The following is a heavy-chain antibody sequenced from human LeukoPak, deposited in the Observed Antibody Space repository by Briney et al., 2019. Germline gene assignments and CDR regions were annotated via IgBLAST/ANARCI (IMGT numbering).Heavy chain of an antibody. Sequence: GGSLRLSCAASGFTFSSYSMNWVRQAPGKGLEWVSSISSSSSYIYYADSVKGRFTISRDNAKNSLYLQMNSLRAEDTAVYYCARGYSSSWYYFDYWGQGTLVTVSS. V-gene: IGHV3-21*01. CDR2: ISSSSSYI. CDR1: GFTFSSYS. J-gene: IGHJ4*02. D-gene: IGHD6-13*01. CDR3: ARGYSSSWYYFDY.